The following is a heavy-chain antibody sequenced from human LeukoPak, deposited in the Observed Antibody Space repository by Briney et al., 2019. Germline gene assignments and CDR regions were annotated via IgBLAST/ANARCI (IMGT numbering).Heavy chain of an antibody. J-gene: IGHJ3*01. CDR3: ARDPTTVTKGLDL. Sequence: SETLSLTCTVSGGSISSLYWSWIRQPPGKGLEWIGYVYNSGSTIYNPSLKSRVTISVDTSKNQFSLKLSSVTAADAAVYFCARDPTTVTKGLDLWGQGTMVTVSS. V-gene: IGHV4-59*11. D-gene: IGHD4-17*01. CDR2: VYNSGST. CDR1: GGSISSLY.